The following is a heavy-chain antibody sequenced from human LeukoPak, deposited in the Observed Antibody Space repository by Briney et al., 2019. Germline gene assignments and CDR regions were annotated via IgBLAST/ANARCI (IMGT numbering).Heavy chain of an antibody. D-gene: IGHD2-2*01. CDR3: AKAMYTVVVPAAPLGY. CDR2: ISGSGGST. CDR1: GFTFSSYA. Sequence: PGGSLRLSCAASGFTFSSYAMSWVRQAPGKGLEWVSAISGSGGSTYYADSVKGRFTISRDNSKNTLYLQMNSLRAEDTAVYYCAKAMYTVVVPAAPLGYWGQGTLVTVSS. V-gene: IGHV3-23*01. J-gene: IGHJ4*02.